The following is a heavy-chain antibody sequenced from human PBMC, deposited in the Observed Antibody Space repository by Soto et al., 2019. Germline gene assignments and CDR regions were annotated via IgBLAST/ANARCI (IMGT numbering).Heavy chain of an antibody. Sequence: EVQLVESGGGLVQPGGSLRLSCAASGFTVSSNYMSWVRQAPGKGLEWVSVIYSGGSTYYADSVKGRFTISRDNSKNMLYLQMNSLRAEDTAVYYCAKGDCSSTSCPPAFDIWGQGTMVTVSS. CDR2: IYSGGST. CDR3: AKGDCSSTSCPPAFDI. V-gene: IGHV3-66*01. J-gene: IGHJ3*02. D-gene: IGHD2-2*01. CDR1: GFTVSSNY.